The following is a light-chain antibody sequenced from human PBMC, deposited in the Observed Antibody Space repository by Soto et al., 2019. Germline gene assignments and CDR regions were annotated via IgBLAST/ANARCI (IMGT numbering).Light chain of an antibody. J-gene: IGKJ2*01. CDR3: QQLSGYPYP. CDR1: QGISSY. V-gene: IGKV1-9*01. CDR2: AAS. Sequence: DIHMTQSPSFLSASVGDRVTITCRASQGISSYLAWYQQKPGKAPKLLIYAASTLQSGVPSRFSGSGSGTEFTLTISSLQPEDFATYYCQQLSGYPYPFGQGTKLEIK.